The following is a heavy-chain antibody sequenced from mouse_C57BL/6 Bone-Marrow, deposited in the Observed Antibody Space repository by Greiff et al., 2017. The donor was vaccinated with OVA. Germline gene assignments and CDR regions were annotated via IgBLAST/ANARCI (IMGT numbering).Heavy chain of an antibody. Sequence: EVQLQQSGPGLAKPSQTLSLTCSVTGYSITSDYWNWIRKFPGNKLEYMGYISYSGSTYYNPSLKSRISITRDTSKNQYYLQLNSVTTEDTATYYCAREGHYYGSSYGYFDVWGTGTTVTVSS. J-gene: IGHJ1*03. CDR1: GYSITSDY. CDR3: AREGHYYGSSYGYFDV. V-gene: IGHV3-8*01. D-gene: IGHD1-1*01. CDR2: ISYSGST.